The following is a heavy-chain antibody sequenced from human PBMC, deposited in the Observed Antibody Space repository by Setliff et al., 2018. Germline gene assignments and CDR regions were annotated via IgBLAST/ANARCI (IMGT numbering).Heavy chain of an antibody. CDR3: ARAYYYGLGNSHKYYMDV. CDR1: GGSISSSY. V-gene: IGHV4-4*09. CDR2: FYHSGSM. J-gene: IGHJ6*03. D-gene: IGHD3-10*01. Sequence: PSETLSLTCTVSGGSISSSYWSWIRQPPGKGLEWIGYFYHSGSMNYNPSLKGRVTMSVDTSNNQLSLKLTSVSAADTAVYYCARAYYYGLGNSHKYYMDVWGKGTAVTVSS.